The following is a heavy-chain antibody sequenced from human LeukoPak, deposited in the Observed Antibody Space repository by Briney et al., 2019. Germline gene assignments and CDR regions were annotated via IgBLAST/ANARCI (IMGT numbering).Heavy chain of an antibody. J-gene: IGHJ5*02. CDR3: ARPRGFGQGIDP. CDR1: GGYFSGYY. V-gene: IGHV4-34*01. Sequence: WGTLSLTCAVYGGYFSGYYWSWIRQRTGKGLEWIGEINHSGSTNYNPSLKTPVTISVHTSKTQFSLKLSSVTAPDTAVYYCARPRGFGQGIDPWGQGTLVTVSS. CDR2: INHSGST. D-gene: IGHD3-10*01.